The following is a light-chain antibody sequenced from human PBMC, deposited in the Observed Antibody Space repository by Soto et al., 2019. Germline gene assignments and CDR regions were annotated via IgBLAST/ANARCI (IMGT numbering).Light chain of an antibody. CDR3: QQLYSYPRT. J-gene: IGKJ2*01. CDR1: QGISSY. V-gene: IGKV1-9*01. Sequence: DIQLTQSPSFLSASVGDRVTITCRASQGISSYLAWYQQKPRKAPDVLIYAASSLQTGVPSRFSGSGSGTEFTLTISSLQPEDYATYYCQQLYSYPRTFGQGTKLDIK. CDR2: AAS.